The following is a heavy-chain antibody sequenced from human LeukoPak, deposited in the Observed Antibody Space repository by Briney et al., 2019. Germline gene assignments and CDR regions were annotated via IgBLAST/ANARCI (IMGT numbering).Heavy chain of an antibody. CDR2: INSDGSST. CDR3: ARDLPDSYGPEGNWYFDL. D-gene: IGHD5-18*01. J-gene: IGHJ2*01. CDR1: GFTFSSYW. V-gene: IGHV3-74*01. Sequence: RPGGSLRLSCAASGFTFSSYWMHWVRQAPGKGLVWVSRINSDGSSTSYADSVRGRFTISRDNAKNTLYLQMNSLRAEDTAVYYCARDLPDSYGPEGNWYFDLWGRGTLVTVSS.